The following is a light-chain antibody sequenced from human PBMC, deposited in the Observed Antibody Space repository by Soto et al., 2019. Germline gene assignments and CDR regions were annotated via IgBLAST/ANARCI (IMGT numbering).Light chain of an antibody. J-gene: IGLJ1*01. CDR2: EVS. CDR1: SSDIGNYDF. V-gene: IGLV2-14*01. Sequence: QSVLTQPASVSGSPGQSITISCTGTSSDIGNYDFVSWYQQVPGTAPKAMIYEVSSRPSGVSNRFSGSKSGNTASLTISGLQAEDEAYYYCSSYTTSSTRVFGTGTQLTVL. CDR3: SSYTTSSTRV.